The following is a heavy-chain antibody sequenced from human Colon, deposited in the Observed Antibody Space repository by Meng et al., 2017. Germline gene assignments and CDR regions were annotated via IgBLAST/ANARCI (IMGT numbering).Heavy chain of an antibody. Sequence: QVQLVQSGAEERTHRPSVKVTCNASGYTFTSSDINWVRQATGRGLEWLGWMNPNNGNTGSAQKFQGRVSMTRDTSIGTAYMELSGLTSEDTAVYYCARTAMLDSWGQGTLVTVSS. D-gene: IGHD2-2*01. J-gene: IGHJ5*01. V-gene: IGHV1-8*01. CDR1: GYTFTSSD. CDR3: ARTAMLDS. CDR2: MNPNNGNT.